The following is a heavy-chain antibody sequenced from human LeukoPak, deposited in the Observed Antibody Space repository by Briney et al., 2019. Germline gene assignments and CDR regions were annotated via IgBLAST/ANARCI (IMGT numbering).Heavy chain of an antibody. J-gene: IGHJ4*02. CDR2: INHSGST. V-gene: IGHV4-34*01. CDR1: GGSFSGYY. CDR3: ARAPSVRPIDY. D-gene: IGHD6-6*01. Sequence: PSETLSLTCAVCGGSFSGYYWSWIRQPPGKGLEWIGEINHSGSTNYNPSLKSRVTISVDTSKNQFSLKLSSVTAADTAVYYCARAPSVRPIDYWGQGTLVTVSS.